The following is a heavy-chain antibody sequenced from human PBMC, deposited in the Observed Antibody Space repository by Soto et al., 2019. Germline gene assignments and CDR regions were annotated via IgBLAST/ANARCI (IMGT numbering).Heavy chain of an antibody. CDR2: ISYDGSNK. Sequence: QVQLVESGGGVVQPGRSLRLSCAASGFTFSSYGMHWVRQAPGKGLEWVAVISYDGSNKYYADSVKGRFTISRDNSKNTLFLQMNSLRAEDTPVYYCAKDFDSYCSSTSCPKFSDYWGQGTLVTVSS. CDR1: GFTFSSYG. J-gene: IGHJ4*02. CDR3: AKDFDSYCSSTSCPKFSDY. V-gene: IGHV3-30*18. D-gene: IGHD2-2*01.